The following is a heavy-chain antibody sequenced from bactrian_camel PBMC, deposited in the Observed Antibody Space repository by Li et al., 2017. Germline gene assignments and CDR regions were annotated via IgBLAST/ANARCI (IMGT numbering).Heavy chain of an antibody. D-gene: IGHD1*01. CDR2: IDSDGIT. V-gene: IGHV3S53*01. Sequence: QLVESGGGSVQTGESLTLSCYDISWYRQTPGKEREGLATIDSDGITRYADSVKGRFAITKDNAKNTLYLQMNNLKPEDAAVYSCATVLQGTLCRWENFGYWGQGTQVTVS. CDR3: ATVLQGTLCRWENFGY. CDR1: D. J-gene: IGHJ6*01.